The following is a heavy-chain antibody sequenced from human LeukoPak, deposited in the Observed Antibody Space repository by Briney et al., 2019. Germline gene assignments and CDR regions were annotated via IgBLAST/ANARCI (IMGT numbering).Heavy chain of an antibody. CDR2: IRSKANSYAT. CDR3: TRHTIAAAGTAGDC. D-gene: IGHD6-13*01. V-gene: IGHV3-73*01. Sequence: PGGSLKLSCAASGFTFSGSAIHWVRKASGKGLEWVGRIRSKANSYATAYAASVQGRFTISRDDSKTTAYLQMNSLKSEDTAVYYCTRHTIAAAGTAGDCWGQGTLVTVSS. CDR1: GFTFSGSA. J-gene: IGHJ4*02.